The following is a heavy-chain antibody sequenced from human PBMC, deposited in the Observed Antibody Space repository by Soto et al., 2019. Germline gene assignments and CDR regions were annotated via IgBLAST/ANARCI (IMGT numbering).Heavy chain of an antibody. Sequence: QVQLVQSGAEVKKPGSSVKVSCKASGGTFSSYAISWVRQAPGQGLEWMGGIIPIFGTANYAQKFQGRVTITADESTSTAYMELSSLRSEDTAVYYCARDDLPFYDFWSGYRFHGMDVWGQGTTVTVSS. CDR2: IIPIFGTA. CDR1: GGTFSSYA. J-gene: IGHJ6*02. V-gene: IGHV1-69*01. D-gene: IGHD3-3*01. CDR3: ARDDLPFYDFWSGYRFHGMDV.